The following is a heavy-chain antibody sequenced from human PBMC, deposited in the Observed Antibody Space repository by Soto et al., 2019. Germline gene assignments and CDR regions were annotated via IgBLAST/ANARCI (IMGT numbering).Heavy chain of an antibody. J-gene: IGHJ4*02. CDR3: AHRLPRGYKRRVCFDX. V-gene: IGHV2-5*01. CDR2: IYWNDDK. Sequence: SGPTLVHPTQTLTLTCTFSGFALSTTGVGVCWSRHPPVKALEWLALIYWNDDKRYSPFMRIRLTITKDTSKNQVVLTMTNMETVDTATYYCAHRLPRGYKRRVCFDXWGQGTLVTVSX. D-gene: IGHD3-10*01. CDR1: GFALSTTGVG.